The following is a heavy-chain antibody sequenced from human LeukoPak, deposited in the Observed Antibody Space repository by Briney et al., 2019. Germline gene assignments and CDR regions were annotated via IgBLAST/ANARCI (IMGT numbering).Heavy chain of an antibody. CDR1: GYYISSDYY. CDR3: ARGYSSSWYLNWFDP. V-gene: IGHV4-38-2*02. Sequence: SETLSLTCSVSGYYISSDYYWGWIRQPPGKGLEWVGFIYHSGSTFYNPSLKSRVTISVDTSKNQFSLKLRSVTAADTAVYYCARGYSSSWYLNWFDPWGQGTLVTVSS. J-gene: IGHJ5*02. CDR2: IYHSGST. D-gene: IGHD6-13*01.